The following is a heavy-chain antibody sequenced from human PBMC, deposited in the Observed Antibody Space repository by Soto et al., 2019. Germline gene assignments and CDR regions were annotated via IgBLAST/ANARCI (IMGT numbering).Heavy chain of an antibody. CDR2: ISYDGSNK. V-gene: IGHV3-30-3*01. Sequence: LRLSCAASGFTFSSYAMHWVRQAPGKGLEWVAVISYDGSNKYYADSVKGRFTISRDNSKNTLYLQMNSLRAEDTAVYYCARDGAPWGQGTLVTVSS. CDR3: ARDGAP. J-gene: IGHJ5*02. D-gene: IGHD3-16*01. CDR1: GFTFSSYA.